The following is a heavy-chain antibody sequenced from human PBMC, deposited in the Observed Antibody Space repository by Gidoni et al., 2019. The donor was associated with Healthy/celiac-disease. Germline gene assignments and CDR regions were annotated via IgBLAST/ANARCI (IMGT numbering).Heavy chain of an antibody. D-gene: IGHD5-12*01. J-gene: IGHJ4*02. CDR3: ARGRRGYSGYDFIPGYNY. CDR2: IDYSGST. Sequence: QVQLQESGPGLVKPSETLSLTCTVSGGSISSYYWSWIRQPPGKGLEWIGYIDYSGSTNYNPSRKSRVTISVDTSKNQFSLKLSSVTAADTAVYYCARGRRGYSGYDFIPGYNYWGQGTLVTVSS. CDR1: GGSISSYY. V-gene: IGHV4-59*01.